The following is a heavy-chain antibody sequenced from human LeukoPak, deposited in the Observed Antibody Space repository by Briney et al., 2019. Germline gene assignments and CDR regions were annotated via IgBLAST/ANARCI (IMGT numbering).Heavy chain of an antibody. D-gene: IGHD5-12*01. CDR2: ISSSSSYI. Sequence: GGSLRLSCAASGFTFSSYSMNWVRQAPGKGLEWVSSISSSSSYIYYADSVKGRFTISRDNAKNSLYLQMNSLRAEDTAVYYCARDRMPFSGYDTGCFDPWGQGTLVTVSS. J-gene: IGHJ5*02. CDR1: GFTFSSYS. V-gene: IGHV3-21*01. CDR3: ARDRMPFSGYDTGCFDP.